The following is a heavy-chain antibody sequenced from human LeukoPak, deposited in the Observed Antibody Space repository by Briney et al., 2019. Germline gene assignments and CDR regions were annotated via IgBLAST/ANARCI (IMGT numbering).Heavy chain of an antibody. CDR1: GGSISSSSYY. Sequence: SETLSLTCTVSGGSISSSSYYWGWIRQPPGKGLEWIGSIYYSGSTYYNPSLKSRVTISVDTSKNQFSLKLSSVTAADTAVYYCTGIAYSSPNYWGQGTLVTVSS. CDR2: IYYSGST. V-gene: IGHV4-39*01. CDR3: TGIAYSSPNY. D-gene: IGHD6-13*01. J-gene: IGHJ4*02.